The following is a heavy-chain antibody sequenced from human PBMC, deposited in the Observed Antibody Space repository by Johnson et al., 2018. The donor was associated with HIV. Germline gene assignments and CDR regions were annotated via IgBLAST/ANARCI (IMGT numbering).Heavy chain of an antibody. J-gene: IGHJ3*02. V-gene: IGHV3-30-3*01. D-gene: IGHD5-18*01. CDR2: ISYAGDNQ. CDR3: AKDVKEWVAWIQLWAPAFDI. CDR1: GFTFNTYA. Sequence: QVQLVESGGGVVQPGRSLKLSCTVSGFTFNTYAMYWVRQALGRGLEWVAVISYAGDNQYYADSVKGRFTISRDNSKNTLYLQMNSLRAEDTAVYYCAKDVKEWVAWIQLWAPAFDIWGQGTMVTVSS.